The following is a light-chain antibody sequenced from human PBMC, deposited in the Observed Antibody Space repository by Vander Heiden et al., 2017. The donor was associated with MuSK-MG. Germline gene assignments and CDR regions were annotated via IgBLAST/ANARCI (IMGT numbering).Light chain of an antibody. CDR1: QSVSSY. Sequence: EIVLTQSPATLSLSPGVRATLSCRASQSVSSYLAWYQQKPGQAPRLLIYDASNRATGIPARFSGSGAGTDVTLTISSLEPEDFAVYYCQQRSNCPLTFGGGTKVEIK. J-gene: IGKJ4*02. CDR3: QQRSNCPLT. V-gene: IGKV3-11*01. CDR2: DAS.